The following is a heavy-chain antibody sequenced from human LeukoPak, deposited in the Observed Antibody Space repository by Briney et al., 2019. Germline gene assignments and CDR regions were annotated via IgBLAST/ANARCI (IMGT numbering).Heavy chain of an antibody. CDR2: IKQDGSEK. CDR1: GFTFSSYW. J-gene: IGHJ5*02. D-gene: IGHD2-15*01. V-gene: IGHV3-7*01. Sequence: TGGSLRLSCAASGFTFSSYWMSWVRQAPGKGLEWVANIKQDGSEKYYVDSVKGRFTISRDNAKNSLYLQMNSLRAEDTVVYYCAKVVVVAATCWFDPWGQGTLVTVSS. CDR3: AKVVVVAATCWFDP.